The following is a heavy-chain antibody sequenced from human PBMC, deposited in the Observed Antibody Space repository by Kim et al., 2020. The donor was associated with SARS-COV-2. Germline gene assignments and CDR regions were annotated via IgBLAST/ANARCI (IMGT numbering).Heavy chain of an antibody. D-gene: IGHD2-2*01. Sequence: ASVKVSCKASGYTFTSYGISWVRQAPGQGLEWMGWISAYNGNTNYAQKLQGRVTMTTDTSTSTAYMELRSLRSDDTAVYYCAREPVGGYCSSTSCRKRTRFDYWGQGTLVTVSS. J-gene: IGHJ4*02. CDR1: GYTFTSYG. V-gene: IGHV1-18*01. CDR3: AREPVGGYCSSTSCRKRTRFDY. CDR2: ISAYNGNT.